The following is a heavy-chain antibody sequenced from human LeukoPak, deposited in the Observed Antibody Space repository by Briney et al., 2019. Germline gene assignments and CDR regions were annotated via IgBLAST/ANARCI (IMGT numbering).Heavy chain of an antibody. J-gene: IGHJ4*02. D-gene: IGHD1-14*01. CDR3: ARGASNRFDY. CDR2: IYTDGSST. Sequence: GGSLRLSCEASGFTFSNYWMHWVRQAPGKGLVWDSRIYTDGSSTNYADSVKGRFTISRDNAKNTLYLQMNSLRGEDTAVYYCARGASNRFDYWGQGTLVTVSS. CDR1: GFTFSNYW. V-gene: IGHV3-74*01.